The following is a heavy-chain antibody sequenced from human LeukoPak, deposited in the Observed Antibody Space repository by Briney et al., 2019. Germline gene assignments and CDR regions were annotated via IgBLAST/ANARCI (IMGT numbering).Heavy chain of an antibody. CDR1: GYTFTGYY. D-gene: IGHD1-26*01. J-gene: IGHJ4*02. V-gene: IGHV1-2*02. CDR3: ARGWELQADFDY. Sequence: ASVKVSCKASGYTFTGYYMHWVRQAPGQGLEWMGWINPNSGGTNYAQKFQGRVTMTRNTSISTAYMELSSLRSEDTAVYYCARGWELQADFDYWGQGTLVTVSS. CDR2: INPNSGGT.